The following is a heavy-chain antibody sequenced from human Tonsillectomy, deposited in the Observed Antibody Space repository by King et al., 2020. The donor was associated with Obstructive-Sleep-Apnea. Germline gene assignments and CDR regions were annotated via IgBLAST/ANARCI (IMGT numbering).Heavy chain of an antibody. V-gene: IGHV4-39*07. CDR1: GGSMTDGKSY. D-gene: IGHD6-19*01. CDR3: ATGGGIAVAHI. CDR2: IYYSGTT. J-gene: IGHJ4*02. Sequence: QLQESGPGLVKPSETLSLTCTVSGGSMTDGKSYWNWIRQPPGKGLEWVAAIYYSGTTYYNPSLRGRVTISVDTSKDQFSPRLSSVAAADTAVYYCATGGGIAVAHIWGQGTLVTVSS.